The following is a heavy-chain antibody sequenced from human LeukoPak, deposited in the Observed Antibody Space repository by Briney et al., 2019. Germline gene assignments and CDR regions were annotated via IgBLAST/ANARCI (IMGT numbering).Heavy chain of an antibody. J-gene: IGHJ4*02. CDR1: GVTFTDAW. CDR2: IKSKAAGGTA. Sequence: GGSLRLSCAASGVTFTDAWMSWVRQAPGKGLEWVARIKSKAAGGTADYAAPVNGRFAISRDDSRDTLYLQMNSLKTEDIAVYFCATEYYGAYNFWGQGTLVTVSS. CDR3: ATEYYGAYNF. D-gene: IGHD4-17*01. V-gene: IGHV3-15*01.